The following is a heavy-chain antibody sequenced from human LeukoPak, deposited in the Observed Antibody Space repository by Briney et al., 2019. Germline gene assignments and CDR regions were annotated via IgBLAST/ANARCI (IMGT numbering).Heavy chain of an antibody. CDR2: INPNSGGT. D-gene: IGHD6-6*01. CDR3: ARGGIAARNYNYYYMDV. CDR1: GYTFTSYD. J-gene: IGHJ6*03. V-gene: IGHV1-2*02. Sequence: GASVKVSCKASGYTFTSYDINWVRQATGQGLEWMGWINPNSGGTNYAQKFQGRVTMTRDTSISTAYMELSRLRSDDTAVYYCARGGIAARNYNYYYMDVWGKGTTVTVSS.